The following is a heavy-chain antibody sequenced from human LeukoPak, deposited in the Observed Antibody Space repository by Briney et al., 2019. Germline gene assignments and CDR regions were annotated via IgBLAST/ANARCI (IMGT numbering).Heavy chain of an antibody. V-gene: IGHV1-8*02. CDR1: GGTFSSYA. CDR2: MNPNSGNA. CDR3: ARENRLASDY. J-gene: IGHJ4*02. Sequence: VTVXCKXSGGTFSSYAINWVRQATGQGLEWMGWMNPNSGNAGYAQKFQGRVTMTRNTSISTAYMELSSLRSEDTAVYYCARENRLASDYWGQGTLVTVSS. D-gene: IGHD3-16*02.